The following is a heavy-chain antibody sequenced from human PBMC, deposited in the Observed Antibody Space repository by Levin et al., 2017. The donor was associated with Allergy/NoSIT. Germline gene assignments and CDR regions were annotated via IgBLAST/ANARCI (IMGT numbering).Heavy chain of an antibody. CDR1: GFSLSTSGVG. CDR3: AHRRWQIAAAGTEYFDY. D-gene: IGHD6-13*01. CDR2: IYWDDDK. V-gene: IGHV2-5*02. Sequence: SGPTLVKPTQTLTLTCTFSGFSLSTSGVGVGWIRQPPGKALEWLALIYWDDDKRYSPSLKSRLTITKDTSKNQVVLTMTNMDPVDTATYYCAHRRWQIAAAGTEYFDYWGQGTLVTVSS. J-gene: IGHJ4*02.